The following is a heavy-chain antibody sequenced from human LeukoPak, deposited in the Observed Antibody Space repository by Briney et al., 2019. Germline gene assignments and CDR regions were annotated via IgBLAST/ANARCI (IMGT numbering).Heavy chain of an antibody. V-gene: IGHV3-21*01. CDR2: ISSSSSYI. D-gene: IGHD2-21*02. CDR1: GFTFSSYS. CDR3: GRGYPAYNIVVVTARPYYFDY. Sequence: GGSLRLSCAASGFTFSSYSMNWVRQAPGKGLEWVSSISSSSSYIYYADSVKGRFTISRDNAKNSLYLQMNSLRAEDTAVYYCGRGYPAYNIVVVTARPYYFDYWGQGTLVTVSS. J-gene: IGHJ4*02.